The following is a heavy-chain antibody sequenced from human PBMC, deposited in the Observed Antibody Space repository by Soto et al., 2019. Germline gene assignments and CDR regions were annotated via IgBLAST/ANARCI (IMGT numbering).Heavy chain of an antibody. Sequence: ASVKVSCKACGYTFTSYGISWVRQAPGQGLEWMGWISAYNGNTNYAKKLQGRVTMVTDTSTSTAYMELNSLRYEDTAVYYCARDKGYCSDTSCPDFDYWGQGTLVTVSS. J-gene: IGHJ4*02. CDR3: ARDKGYCSDTSCPDFDY. CDR2: ISAYNGNT. CDR1: GYTFTSYG. V-gene: IGHV1-18*01. D-gene: IGHD2-15*01.